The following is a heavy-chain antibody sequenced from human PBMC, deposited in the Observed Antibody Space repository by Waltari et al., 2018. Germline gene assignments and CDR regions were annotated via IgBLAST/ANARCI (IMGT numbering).Heavy chain of an antibody. CDR3: ARDPWRWFGAFDI. J-gene: IGHJ3*02. V-gene: IGHV1-3*01. CDR2: INAGNGNT. CDR1: GYTFTSYA. Sequence: QVQLVQSGAEVKKPGASVKVSCKASGYTFTSYAMHWVRQAPGQRLEWMGWINAGNGNTKYSQKFQGRVTITRDTSASTAYMELSSLRSEDTAVYYCARDPWRWFGAFDIWGQGTMVTVSS. D-gene: IGHD3-10*01.